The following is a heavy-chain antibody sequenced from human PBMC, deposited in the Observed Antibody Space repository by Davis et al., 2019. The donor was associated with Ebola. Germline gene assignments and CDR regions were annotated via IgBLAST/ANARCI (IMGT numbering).Heavy chain of an antibody. J-gene: IGHJ4*02. Sequence: PSETLSLTCTVSNASISHYYWNWIRQSAGKGLEWIGRVYSSGTTNYNPSLESRVTMSVDTSKKQFSLKLTSVTAADTAMYYCARNTSGFGHFDFWGQGILITVSS. CDR1: NASISHYY. V-gene: IGHV4-4*07. CDR2: VYSSGTT. D-gene: IGHD6-19*01. CDR3: ARNTSGFGHFDF.